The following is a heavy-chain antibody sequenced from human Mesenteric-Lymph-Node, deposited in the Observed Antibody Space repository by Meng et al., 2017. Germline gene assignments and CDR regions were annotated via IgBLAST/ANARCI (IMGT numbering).Heavy chain of an antibody. J-gene: IGHJ4*02. Sequence: GHLQESGPGLVKPSGTLSLTCAALGGSISSSNWWSWVRQPPGKGLEWIGYAGTNFNPSVNINPSLKSRVTISLDTSKNQFSLKLSSVTAADTAVYYCARDHWGSLDYWGQGILVTVSS. CDR2: AGTNFNPSV. D-gene: IGHD7-27*01. CDR3: ARDHWGSLDY. V-gene: IGHV4-4*02. CDR1: GGSISSSNW.